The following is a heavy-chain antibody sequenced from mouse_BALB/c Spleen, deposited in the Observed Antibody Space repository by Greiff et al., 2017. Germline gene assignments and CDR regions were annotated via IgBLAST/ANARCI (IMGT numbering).Heavy chain of an antibody. V-gene: IGHV1S137*01. CDR2: ISTYYGDA. CDR3: ASLGAMDY. CDR1: GYTFTDYA. D-gene: IGHD4-1*01. J-gene: IGHJ4*01. Sequence: QVQLQQSGAELVRPGVSVKISCKGSGYTFTDYAMHWVKQSHAKSLEWIGVISTYYGDASYNQKIKGKATMTVDKSSSTAYMELARLTSEDSAIYYCASLGAMDYWGQGTSVTVSS.